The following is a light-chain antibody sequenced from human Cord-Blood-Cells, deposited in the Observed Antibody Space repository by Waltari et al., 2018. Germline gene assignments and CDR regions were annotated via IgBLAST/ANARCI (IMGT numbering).Light chain of an antibody. CDR3: QYSYSTPYS. CDR1: QSISSY. J-gene: IGKJ2*03. CDR2: AAS. V-gene: IGKV1-39*01. Sequence: DIQMTQSPSSLSASVGDRVTITCRASQSISSYLNWYQQKPGKAPKLLIYAASSLQSGVPSRLSGSWSWTDSTITISRLQPEHSATYYCQYSYSTPYSFGQGNKLGI.